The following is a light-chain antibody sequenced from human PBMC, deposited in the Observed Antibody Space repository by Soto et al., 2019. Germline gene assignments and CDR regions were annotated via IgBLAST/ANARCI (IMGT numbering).Light chain of an antibody. CDR1: NIGSKN. Sequence: SYELTQPPSVSVAPGQTARITCGGNNIGSKNVHWYQQKPGQAPVLVVYDDSDRPSGIPERFSGSNSGNTATLDIRRVEDGDEVDYFCQVWDSSSVPYVFGTGTKVTVL. J-gene: IGLJ1*01. V-gene: IGLV3-21*02. CDR2: DDS. CDR3: QVWDSSSVPYV.